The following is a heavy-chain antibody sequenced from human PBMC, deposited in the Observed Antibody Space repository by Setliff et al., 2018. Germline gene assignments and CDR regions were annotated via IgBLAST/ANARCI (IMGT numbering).Heavy chain of an antibody. V-gene: IGHV1-69*05. Sequence: GASVKVSCKASGDSFSNYAISWVRQAPGQGLEWMGGLIPMFGTPGYAQKFQDRVTITMDESTSTAYMELNSLTSEDTAVYYCARSPALLGIVYLDPWGQGTRVTVSS. CDR1: GDSFSNYA. J-gene: IGHJ5*02. CDR3: ARSPALLGIVYLDP. D-gene: IGHD2-15*01. CDR2: LIPMFGTP.